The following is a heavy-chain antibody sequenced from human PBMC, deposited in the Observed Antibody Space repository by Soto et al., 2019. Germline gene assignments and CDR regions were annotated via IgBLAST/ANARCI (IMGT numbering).Heavy chain of an antibody. J-gene: IGHJ6*03. D-gene: IGHD3-10*01. V-gene: IGHV3-21*01. CDR2: ISSSSSYI. CDR1: GFTFSSYS. CDR3: ASGVYGSGSYSYYYYYMDV. Sequence: EVQLVESGGGLVKPGGSLRLSCAASGFTFSSYSMNWVRQAPGKGLEWVSSISSSSSYIYYADSVKGRFTISRDNAKNSLCLQMNSLRAEDTAVYYCASGVYGSGSYSYYYYYMDVWGKGTTVTVSS.